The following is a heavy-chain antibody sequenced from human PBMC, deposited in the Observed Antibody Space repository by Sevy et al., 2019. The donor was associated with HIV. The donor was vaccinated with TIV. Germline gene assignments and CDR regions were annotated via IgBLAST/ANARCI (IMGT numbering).Heavy chain of an antibody. CDR2: IYYSGST. CDR3: ARRITMVRGVIHRLYYFDY. V-gene: IGHV4-39*01. Sequence: SETLSLTCTVSGGSISSSSYYWGWIRQPPGKGLEWIGSIYYSGSTYYNPSLKSRVTISVDTSKNQFSLKLSSVTAADTAVYYCARRITMVRGVIHRLYYFDYWGQGTLVTVSS. CDR1: GGSISSSSYY. J-gene: IGHJ4*02. D-gene: IGHD3-10*01.